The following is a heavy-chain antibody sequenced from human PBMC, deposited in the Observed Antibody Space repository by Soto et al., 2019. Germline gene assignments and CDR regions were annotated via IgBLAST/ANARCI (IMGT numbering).Heavy chain of an antibody. D-gene: IGHD2-21*02. CDR2: INHIGST. Sequence: SEPLSLTCAFYGGSFSGYYWSWILQPPVKGLEWIGEINHIGSTNYNPSLKSRVTISVDTSKNQFSLKLSSVTAADTAVYYCARGKWVVTAIHARSFDPWGQGTLVTVSS. CDR1: GGSFSGYY. J-gene: IGHJ5*02. CDR3: ARGKWVVTAIHARSFDP. V-gene: IGHV4-34*01.